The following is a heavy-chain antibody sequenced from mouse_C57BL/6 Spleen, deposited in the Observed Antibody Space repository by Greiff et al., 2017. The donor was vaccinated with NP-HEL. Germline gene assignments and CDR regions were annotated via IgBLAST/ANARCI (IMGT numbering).Heavy chain of an antibody. CDR3: ARPSSYAMDY. J-gene: IGHJ2*01. V-gene: IGHV1-69*01. D-gene: IGHD1-1*01. CDR1: GYTFTSYW. Sequence: QVQLQQPGAELVMPGASVKLSCKASGYTFTSYWMHWVKQRPGRGLEWIGEIDPSDSYTKYNEKFKGKATLTVDKSSSTAYMQLSSLASEDSAVDSCARPSSYAMDYWGQGTTLTVSS. CDR2: IDPSDSYT.